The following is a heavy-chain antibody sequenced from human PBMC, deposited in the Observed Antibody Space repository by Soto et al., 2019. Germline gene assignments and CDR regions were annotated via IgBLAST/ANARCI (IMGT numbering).Heavy chain of an antibody. J-gene: IGHJ4*02. CDR3: ATDPLFGVANLDY. D-gene: IGHD3-3*01. Sequence: EVQLLESGGGLVPPGGSLRLSCATSGFTFTNFAMSWVRQAPGKGLEWVSAITASGRSTYYADSVKGRFTISRDNSQNTLFLQMTGLRAEDTAVYFCATDPLFGVANLDYWGQGTLVTVSS. CDR1: GFTFTNFA. V-gene: IGHV3-23*01. CDR2: ITASGRST.